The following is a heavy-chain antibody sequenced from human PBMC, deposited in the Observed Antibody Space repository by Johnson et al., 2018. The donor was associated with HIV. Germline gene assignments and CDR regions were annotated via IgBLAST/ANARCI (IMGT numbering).Heavy chain of an antibody. V-gene: IGHV3-23*04. CDR3: AREVAGDYGDSPGAFDI. CDR2: ISGSGGST. Sequence: MQLVESGGGLVQPGGSLRLSCAVSGFTFSSYAMSWVRQAPGKGLEWVSAISGSGGSTYYADSVKGRFTISRDNSKNTLYLQMNSLRAEDTAVYYCAREVAGDYGDSPGAFDIWGQGTMVTVSS. CDR1: GFTFSSYA. D-gene: IGHD4-17*01. J-gene: IGHJ3*02.